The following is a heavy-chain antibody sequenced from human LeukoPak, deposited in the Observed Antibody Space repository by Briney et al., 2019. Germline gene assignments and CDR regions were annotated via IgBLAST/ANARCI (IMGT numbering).Heavy chain of an antibody. D-gene: IGHD5-24*01. CDR3: ARRVQMATADGFDI. CDR1: GYIFTRYW. CDR2: IYPGDSDV. Sequence: GESLKISCKGSGYIFTRYWIGWVRQMPGKGLEWMGIIYPGDSDVRYSPSLQGQVTMSVDRSINSAFLQWSNLKASDTAIYYCARRVQMATADGFDIWGRGTVVTVSS. V-gene: IGHV5-51*01. J-gene: IGHJ3*02.